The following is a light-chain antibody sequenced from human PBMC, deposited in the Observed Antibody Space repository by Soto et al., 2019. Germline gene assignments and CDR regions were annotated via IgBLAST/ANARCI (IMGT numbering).Light chain of an antibody. Sequence: QSVLTQPPSASGTPGQRVTISCSGGSSNIGTNYVYWYQQLPGTAPKLLIYRNNLRPSGVPDRFSASKSGTSASLAISGLLSEDEADYFCAGWDDSLHGLLFGAGTKLTVL. CDR3: AGWDDSLHGLL. V-gene: IGLV1-47*01. CDR1: SSNIGTNY. J-gene: IGLJ1*01. CDR2: RNN.